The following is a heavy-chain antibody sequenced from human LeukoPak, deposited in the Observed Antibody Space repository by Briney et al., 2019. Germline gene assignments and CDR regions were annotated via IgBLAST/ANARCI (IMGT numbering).Heavy chain of an antibody. CDR3: ARERLTMVRGVIYY. J-gene: IGHJ4*02. CDR2: KNYKSKWYN. V-gene: IGHV6-1*01. Sequence: SQTLSLTCVISGDSVSSNSAAWNWIRQSPSRGLEWLGSKNYKSKWYNDYAVSVKSRITNNPDTSRNQFSLQLNSVTPEDTAVYYCARERLTMVRGVIYYCGEGGLVTVSS. CDR1: GDSVSSNSAA. D-gene: IGHD3-10*01.